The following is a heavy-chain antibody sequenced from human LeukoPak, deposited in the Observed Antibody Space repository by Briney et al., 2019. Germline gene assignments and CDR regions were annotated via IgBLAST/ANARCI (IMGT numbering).Heavy chain of an antibody. CDR2: IYYSGST. CDR3: ARDRTSGSPHYYYYGMDV. J-gene: IGHJ6*02. CDR1: GDSISSSNL. D-gene: IGHD1-26*01. V-gene: IGHV4-4*02. Sequence: PSETLSLTCAVSGDSISSSNLWSWVRQPPGEGLEWIGQIYYSGSTHYNPSLKSRVTISVDTSKNQYALKLSSVTAADTAVYYCARDRTSGSPHYYYYGMDVWGQGTTVTVSS.